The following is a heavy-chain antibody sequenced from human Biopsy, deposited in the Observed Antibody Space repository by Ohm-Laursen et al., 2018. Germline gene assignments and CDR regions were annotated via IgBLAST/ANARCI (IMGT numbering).Heavy chain of an antibody. D-gene: IGHD6-19*01. CDR2: ISPKSGDT. J-gene: IGHJ4*02. Sequence: GASVKVSCKASGFSFTGYYIHWVRQAPGQGLEWMGWISPKSGDTNYAHKFQGNITMTRDTSMSTASMEMSRLRCDDTAVYYCALQSVAQMKNFDYWGQGTLVTVSS. V-gene: IGHV1-2*02. CDR1: GFSFTGYY. CDR3: ALQSVAQMKNFDY.